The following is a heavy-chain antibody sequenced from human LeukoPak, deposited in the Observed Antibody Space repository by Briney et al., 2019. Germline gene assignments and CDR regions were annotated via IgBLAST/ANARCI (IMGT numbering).Heavy chain of an antibody. D-gene: IGHD1-1*01. CDR1: GYSFTSYW. CDR2: IYPGASDT. Sequence: GESLKISCKASGYSFTSYWIGWVRQMPGKGLEWMGVIYPGASDTRYSPSFQGQVTMSADKSITTAYLQWGSLKASDTAMYYCARRTTAWFDPWGQGTLVTVSS. CDR3: ARRTTAWFDP. J-gene: IGHJ5*02. V-gene: IGHV5-51*01.